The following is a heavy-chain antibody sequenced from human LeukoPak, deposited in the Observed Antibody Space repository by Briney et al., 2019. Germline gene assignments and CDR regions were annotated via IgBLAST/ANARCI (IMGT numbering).Heavy chain of an antibody. CDR2: IKSKTDGGTT. J-gene: IGHJ4*02. D-gene: IGHD5-12*01. V-gene: IGHV3-15*01. CDR1: GFTFSNAW. CDR3: TTDFRGYEPFVY. Sequence: GGSLRLSCAASGFTFSNAWMSWVRQAPGKGLEWVGRIKSKTDGGTTDYAAPVKGRFTISRDDSKNTLYLQMNSLKTEDTAVYYCTTDFRGYEPFVYWGQGTLVTVSS.